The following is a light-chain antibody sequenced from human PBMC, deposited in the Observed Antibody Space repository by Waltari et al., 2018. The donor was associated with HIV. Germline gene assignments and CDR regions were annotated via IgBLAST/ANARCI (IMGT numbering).Light chain of an antibody. V-gene: IGLV1-44*01. J-gene: IGLJ3*02. Sequence: QSVLTQPPSASGTAGQRVTISCSGSSSNIGSNIVNWYQQLPGTAPKLLIFSNNRRPSGGPDRFLGSKSGTSASLAISGLQSEEEADYYCAACDDSLNGWVFGGGTKLTVL. CDR1: SSNIGSNI. CDR2: SNN. CDR3: AACDDSLNGWV.